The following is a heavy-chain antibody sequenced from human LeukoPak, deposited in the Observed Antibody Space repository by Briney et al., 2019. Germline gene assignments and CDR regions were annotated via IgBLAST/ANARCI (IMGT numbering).Heavy chain of an antibody. J-gene: IGHJ4*02. V-gene: IGHV3-23*01. D-gene: IGHD6-13*01. CDR2: ISGSGGNT. CDR3: AKDGKKYGSTWDFDY. CDR1: GFTFGSYA. Sequence: PGGSLRLSCAASGFTFGSYAMIWVRQAPGKGLEWVSHISGSGGNTYYADSVKGRFTISRVNSKNTMYLQMNSLRAEDTAVYYCAKDGKKYGSTWDFDYWGQGTVVTVSS.